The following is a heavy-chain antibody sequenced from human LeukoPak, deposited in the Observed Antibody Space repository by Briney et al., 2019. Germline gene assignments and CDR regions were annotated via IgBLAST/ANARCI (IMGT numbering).Heavy chain of an antibody. Sequence: GGSLRLSCAASGFTVSSNYMSWVRQAPGKGLEWVAVISYDGSNKYYADSVKGRFTISRDNSKNTLYLQMNSLRAEDTAVYYCAKGRQLWLTLDYWGQGTLVTVSS. CDR1: GFTVSSNY. CDR3: AKGRQLWLTLDY. V-gene: IGHV3-30*18. D-gene: IGHD5-18*01. CDR2: ISYDGSNK. J-gene: IGHJ4*02.